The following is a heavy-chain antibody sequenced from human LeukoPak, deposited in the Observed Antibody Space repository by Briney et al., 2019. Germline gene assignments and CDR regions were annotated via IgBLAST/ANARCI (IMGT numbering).Heavy chain of an antibody. CDR2: FDHEGGET. Sequence: ASVKVSCKVSGYTLTELSMHWVRQAPGKGLEWMGGFDHEGGETIYAQKFQGRVTMTEDTSTDTAYMELRSLRSDDTAVYYCARGYYDILTGYYFDYWGQGTLVTVSP. D-gene: IGHD3-9*01. CDR1: GYTLTELS. V-gene: IGHV1-24*01. CDR3: ARGYYDILTGYYFDY. J-gene: IGHJ4*02.